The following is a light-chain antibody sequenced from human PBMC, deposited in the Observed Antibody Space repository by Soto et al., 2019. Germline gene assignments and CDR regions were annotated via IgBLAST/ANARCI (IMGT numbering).Light chain of an antibody. Sequence: DIHMTQSPSTLSASVGDRVTITCRASQSIISWLAWYQHKPGRAPKLLIYKASSLQTGVPSRFSGSGSGTEFNSQITSLQHYDLETYYCQQYSSFSTVGKGPKVDI. J-gene: IGKJ1*01. V-gene: IGKV1-5*03. CDR2: KAS. CDR1: QSIISW. CDR3: QQYSSFST.